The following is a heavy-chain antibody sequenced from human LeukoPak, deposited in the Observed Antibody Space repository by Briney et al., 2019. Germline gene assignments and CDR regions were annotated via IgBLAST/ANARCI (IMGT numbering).Heavy chain of an antibody. CDR3: ARDLGNYGYYYMDV. CDR1: GYTFTGYY. V-gene: IGHV1-2*02. Sequence: GASVKVSFKASGYTFTGYYMHWVRQAPGQGLEWMGWINPNTGGTNYAQKFQGRVTMTRDTSISTAYMELSRLRSDDTAVYYCARDLGNYGYYYMDVWGKGTTVTVSS. J-gene: IGHJ6*03. CDR2: INPNTGGT. D-gene: IGHD4-11*01.